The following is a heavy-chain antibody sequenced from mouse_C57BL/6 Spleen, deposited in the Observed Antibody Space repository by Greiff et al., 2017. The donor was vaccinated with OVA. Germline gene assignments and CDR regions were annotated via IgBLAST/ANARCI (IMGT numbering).Heavy chain of an antibody. J-gene: IGHJ2*01. CDR1: GYAFTNYL. V-gene: IGHV1-54*01. CDR2: INPGSGGT. D-gene: IGHD1-1*01. Sequence: QVQLKESGAELVRPGTSVKVSCKASGYAFTNYLIEWVKQRPGQGLEWIGVINPGSGGTNYNEKFKGKATLTADKSSSTAYMQLSSLTSEDSAVYFCARGGVLRLDYWGQGTTLTVSS. CDR3: ARGGVLRLDY.